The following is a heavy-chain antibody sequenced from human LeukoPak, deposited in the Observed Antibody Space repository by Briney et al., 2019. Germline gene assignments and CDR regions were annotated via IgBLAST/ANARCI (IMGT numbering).Heavy chain of an antibody. CDR3: AKGYSSGWPEYYFDY. Sequence: GGSLRLSCAASGFTFSSYAMNWVRQAPGKGLEWVSAISGSGGSTYYADSVKGRFTISRDNSKNTLYLQMNSLRAEDTAVYYCAKGYSSGWPEYYFDYWGQGTLVTVSS. CDR1: GFTFSSYA. D-gene: IGHD6-19*01. CDR2: ISGSGGST. J-gene: IGHJ4*02. V-gene: IGHV3-23*01.